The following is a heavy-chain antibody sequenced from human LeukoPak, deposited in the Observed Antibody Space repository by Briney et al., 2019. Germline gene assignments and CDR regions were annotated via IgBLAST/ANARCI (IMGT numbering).Heavy chain of an antibody. CDR2: IYPSDSDT. J-gene: IGHJ6*03. CDR1: GYSFTSYW. V-gene: IGHV5-51*03. Sequence: GESLKISCKGSGYSFTSYWIGWVRQMPGKGLEWVWIIYPSDSDTRYSPSFKGQVTISADNSIRSAYLQGSRLKTPDTARYYCAIRLGSMAGKVNSYYYHMDVWGKGTTVTVSS. CDR3: AIRLGSMAGKVNSYYYHMDV. D-gene: IGHD6-19*01.